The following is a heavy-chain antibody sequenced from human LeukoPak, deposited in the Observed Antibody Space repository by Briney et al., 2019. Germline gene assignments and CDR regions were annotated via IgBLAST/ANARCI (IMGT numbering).Heavy chain of an antibody. J-gene: IGHJ4*02. CDR3: ARGLGYCSGGSCYPHSFGY. V-gene: IGHV4-34*01. CDR2: INHSGST. CDR1: GGSFSGYY. Sequence: PSETLSLTCAVYGGSFSGYYWSWIRQPPGKGLEWIGEINHSGSTNYNPSLKSRVTISVDASKNQFSLKLSSVTAADTAVYYCARGLGYCSGGSCYPHSFGYWGQGTLVTVSS. D-gene: IGHD2-15*01.